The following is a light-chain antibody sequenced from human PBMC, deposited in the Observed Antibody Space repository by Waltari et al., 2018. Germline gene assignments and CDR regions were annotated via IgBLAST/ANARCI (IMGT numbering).Light chain of an antibody. J-gene: IGLJ2*01. CDR3: SSYTSSSTL. CDR2: DVS. CDR1: SSDVGGYNY. Sequence: QSALTQPASVSGSPGQSITISCTGTSSDVGGYNYVPWYQPHPGKAPKLMIYDVSKRPSGVSNRFSGSKSGNTASLTISGLQAEDEADYYCSSYTSSSTLFGGGTKLTVL. V-gene: IGLV2-14*01.